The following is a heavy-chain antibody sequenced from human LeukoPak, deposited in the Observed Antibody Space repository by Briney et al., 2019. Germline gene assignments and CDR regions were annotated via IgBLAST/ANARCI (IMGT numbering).Heavy chain of an antibody. CDR3: AKHQISSSWYAY. V-gene: IGHV3-23*01. CDR1: GFTFSSYA. D-gene: IGHD6-13*01. J-gene: IGHJ4*02. CDR2: ISATGSST. Sequence: GGSLRLSCAASGFTFSSYAMSWVRQAPGKVLEWVSAISATGSSTNYADSVKGRFTISRDNSKKPLYLQMHSLRAEDSAVYYCAKHQISSSWYAYWGQGLLVTVSS.